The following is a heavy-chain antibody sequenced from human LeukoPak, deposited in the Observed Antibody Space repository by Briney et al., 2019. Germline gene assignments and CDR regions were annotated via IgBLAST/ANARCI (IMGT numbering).Heavy chain of an antibody. J-gene: IGHJ4*02. D-gene: IGHD4-17*01. CDR1: GFTFSTYA. CDR3: ARARLGNGDTVDY. Sequence: GGSLRLSCAASGFTFSTYAMSWVRQAPGKGLVWVSRISSDGSSTSYADSVKGRFTISRDNAKNTLYLQINSLSAEDTAVYYCARARLGNGDTVDYWGQGTLVTVSS. V-gene: IGHV3-74*01. CDR2: ISSDGSST.